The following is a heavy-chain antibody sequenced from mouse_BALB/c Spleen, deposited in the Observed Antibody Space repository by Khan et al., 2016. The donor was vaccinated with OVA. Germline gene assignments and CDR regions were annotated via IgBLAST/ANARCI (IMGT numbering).Heavy chain of an antibody. V-gene: IGHV2-2*01. CDR1: GFSLTNYG. CDR3: ARKRGVHYNMDV. Sequence: QVQLKQSGPGLVQPSQSLSITCTVSGFSLTNYGVHWIRQSPGRGLEWLGLIWSVGNTDYNAAFISRLTISKANTNSQVFFKMNSLQVDDTAIYYCARKRGVHYNMDVWGQGISVTVSS. J-gene: IGHJ4*01. CDR2: IWSVGNT.